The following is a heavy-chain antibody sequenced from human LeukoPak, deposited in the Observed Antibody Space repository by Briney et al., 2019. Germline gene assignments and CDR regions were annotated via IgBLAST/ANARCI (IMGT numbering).Heavy chain of an antibody. CDR2: TYYSGST. CDR1: GGSITSYY. Sequence: KPSETLSLTCTVSGGSITSYYWSWIRQLPGKGLEWIGYTYYSGSTNYNPSLKSRATISVDTSKNQFSLKLSSVTAADTAVYYCARCSRSWEDYFDYWGQGTLVTVSS. J-gene: IGHJ4*02. D-gene: IGHD6-13*01. CDR3: ARCSRSWEDYFDY. V-gene: IGHV4-59*01.